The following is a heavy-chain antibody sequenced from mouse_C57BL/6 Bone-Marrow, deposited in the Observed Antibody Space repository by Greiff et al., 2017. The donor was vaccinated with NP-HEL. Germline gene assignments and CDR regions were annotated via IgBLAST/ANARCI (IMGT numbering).Heavy chain of an antibody. D-gene: IGHD2-10*01. CDR3: GREAYFCNHFSWFAY. CDR1: GFTFSDYG. J-gene: IGHJ3*01. CDR2: ISSGSSTI. V-gene: IGHV5-17*01. Sequence: DVQLVESGGGLVKPGGSLKLSCAASGFTFSDYGMHWVRQAPEKGLEWVAYISSGSSTIYYADTVKGRFTISRDNAKNTLFLQMTSLRSEDTAMYYWGREAYFCNHFSWFAYRGQGTLVTVSA.